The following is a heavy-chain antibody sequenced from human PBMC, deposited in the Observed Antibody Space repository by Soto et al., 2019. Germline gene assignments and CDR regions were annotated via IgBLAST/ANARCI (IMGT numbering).Heavy chain of an antibody. CDR1: GFTFSSYA. CDR3: AKDIVLMVYAIYPDAFDI. D-gene: IGHD2-8*01. V-gene: IGHV3-23*01. CDR2: ISGSGGST. J-gene: IGHJ3*02. Sequence: GGSLRLSCAASGFTFSSYAMSWVRQAPGKGLEWVSAISGSGGSTYYADSVKGRFTISRDNSKNTLYLQMNSLRAEDTAVYYCAKDIVLMVYAIYPDAFDIWGQGTMVTVSS.